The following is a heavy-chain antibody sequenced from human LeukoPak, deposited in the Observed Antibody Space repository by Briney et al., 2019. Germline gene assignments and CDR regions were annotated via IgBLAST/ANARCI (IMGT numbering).Heavy chain of an antibody. V-gene: IGHV1-46*01. J-gene: IGHJ4*02. CDR2: INPSGGST. CDR3: ARDVVPTYYCDSSGYSSLDY. CDR1: GYTFTSYY. Sequence: ASVKVSCKASGYTFTSYYMHWMRQAPGQGLEWMGIINPSGGSTSYAQKFQGRVTMTRDTSTSTVYMELSSLRSEDTAVYYCARDVVPTYYCDSSGYSSLDYWGQGTLVTVSS. D-gene: IGHD3-22*01.